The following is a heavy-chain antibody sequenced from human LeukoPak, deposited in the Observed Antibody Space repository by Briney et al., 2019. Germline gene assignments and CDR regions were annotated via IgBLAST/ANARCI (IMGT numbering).Heavy chain of an antibody. CDR2: IYTSGST. V-gene: IGHV4-61*02. CDR3: ARERSLSSDY. CDR1: GGCINSGSYY. J-gene: IGHJ4*02. D-gene: IGHD5-24*01. Sequence: SQTLSLTCTVSGGCINSGSYYWNWIRQPAGKGLEWIGRIYTSGSTNYNPSLKSRVTMSVDTSKNQFSLKLTSVTAADTAVYYCARERSLSSDYWGQGILVTVSP.